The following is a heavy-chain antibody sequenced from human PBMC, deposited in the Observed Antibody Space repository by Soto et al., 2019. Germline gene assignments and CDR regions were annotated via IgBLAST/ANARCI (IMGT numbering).Heavy chain of an antibody. CDR2: IGTAGDT. V-gene: IGHV3-13*04. Sequence: PGRSLRLSCAASGFTFSSYDMQWVRQAKEKGLEWVSAIGTAGDTYYPGSVKGRFTISRENAKNSLYLQMNSLRAGDTAVYYCAKSPPGSYHYYYGMDVWGQGTTVTVSS. CDR1: GFTFSSYD. J-gene: IGHJ6*02. D-gene: IGHD3-16*02. CDR3: AKSPPGSYHYYYGMDV.